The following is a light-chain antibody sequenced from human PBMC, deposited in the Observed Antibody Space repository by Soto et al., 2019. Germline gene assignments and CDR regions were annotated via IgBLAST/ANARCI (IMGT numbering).Light chain of an antibody. J-gene: IGKJ4*01. Sequence: DIQMTQSPSSLSASVGDRVTMTCRASQGVSNDLAWYQQKPGKVPKLLIYDASTLQSGVPSRFSGSGSGTDFTLTISSLQPEDVATYYCQNYNNAPLIFGGGTKVDIK. CDR2: DAS. CDR1: QGVSND. V-gene: IGKV1-27*01. CDR3: QNYNNAPLI.